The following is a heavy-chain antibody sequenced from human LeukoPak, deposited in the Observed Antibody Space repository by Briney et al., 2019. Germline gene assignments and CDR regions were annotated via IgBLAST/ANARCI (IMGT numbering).Heavy chain of an antibody. CDR1: GGSISSGGYY. J-gene: IGHJ4*02. D-gene: IGHD1-14*01. V-gene: IGHV4-31*03. Sequence: PSQTLSLTCTVSGGSISSGGYYWSWIRLHPGKGLEWIGYIYYSGSTYYNPSLKSRVTISVDTSENQFSLKLTSVTAADTAVYYCARSPEYYFDYWGQGTLVTVSS. CDR3: ARSPEYYFDY. CDR2: IYYSGST.